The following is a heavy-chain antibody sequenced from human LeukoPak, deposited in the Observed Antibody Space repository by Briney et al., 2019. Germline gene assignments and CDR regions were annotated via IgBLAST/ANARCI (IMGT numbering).Heavy chain of an antibody. D-gene: IGHD6-19*01. CDR3: ARGSSSGWFGGSHEEHFDY. Sequence: GASVKVSCKASGYTFTSYDINWVRQATGQGLEWMGWMNPNSGNTGYAQKFQGRVTITRNTSISTAYMELSSLRSEDTAVYYCARGSSSGWFGGSHEEHFDYWGQGTLVTVSS. CDR1: GYTFTSYD. V-gene: IGHV1-8*03. CDR2: MNPNSGNT. J-gene: IGHJ4*02.